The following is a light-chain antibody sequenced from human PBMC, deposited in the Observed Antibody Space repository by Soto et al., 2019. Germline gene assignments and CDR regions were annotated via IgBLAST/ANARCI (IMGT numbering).Light chain of an antibody. CDR2: LGS. CDR1: RNLLHSNGYYY. Sequence: EIVLTQSPLSLPVTPGEPASISCRSSRNLLHSNGYYYLDWYLQKPGQSPQLLIYLGSNRASGVPDRFSGSGSGTDFTLTISRVGAEDVGVYFCAQGLATPFTFGGGTKVGIK. V-gene: IGKV2-28*01. J-gene: IGKJ4*01. CDR3: AQGLATPFT.